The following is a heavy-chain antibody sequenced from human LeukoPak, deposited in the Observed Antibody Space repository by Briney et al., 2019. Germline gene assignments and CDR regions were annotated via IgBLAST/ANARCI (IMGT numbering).Heavy chain of an antibody. D-gene: IGHD3-22*01. Sequence: GGSLRLSCAASGFTFSSYAMSWVRQAPGKGLEWVSFIRYVGINKYYADSVKGRFTISRDNAKNSLYLQMNSLRAEDTAVYYCARLEGYYDSSGTLDAFDIWGQGTMVTVSS. V-gene: IGHV3-30*02. CDR2: IRYVGINK. CDR3: ARLEGYYDSSGTLDAFDI. CDR1: GFTFSSYA. J-gene: IGHJ3*02.